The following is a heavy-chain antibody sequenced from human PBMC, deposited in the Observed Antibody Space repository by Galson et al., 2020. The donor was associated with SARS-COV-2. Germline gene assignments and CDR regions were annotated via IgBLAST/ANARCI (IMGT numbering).Heavy chain of an antibody. CDR1: GYTFTDYD. CDR3: AAYSGSSMRGVDP. CDR2: MNPNSGNT. D-gene: IGHD6-13*01. Sequence: ASVKVSCKASGYTFTDYDINWVRQATGQGLEWMGWMNPNSGNTRYAQKFQGRVTMTRDTSISTAYMELSSLRSEDTAVYYCAAYSGSSMRGVDPWGQGTLVTVSS. V-gene: IGHV1-8*01. J-gene: IGHJ5*02.